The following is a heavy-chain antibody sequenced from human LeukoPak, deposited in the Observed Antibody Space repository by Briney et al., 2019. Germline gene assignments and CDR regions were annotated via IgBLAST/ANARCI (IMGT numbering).Heavy chain of an antibody. CDR1: GFTFSSYA. CDR2: ICGSGGST. J-gene: IGHJ4*02. Sequence: GGSLRVFCAASGFTFSSYAMSWVRQAPGKGLEWVSAICGSGGSTYYADSVKGRFTISRDNSKNTLYLQMNSLRAEDTAVYYCAKSRKYGSGGYYSTFDYWGQGTLVTVSS. CDR3: AKSRKYGSGGYYSTFDY. V-gene: IGHV3-23*01. D-gene: IGHD3-10*01.